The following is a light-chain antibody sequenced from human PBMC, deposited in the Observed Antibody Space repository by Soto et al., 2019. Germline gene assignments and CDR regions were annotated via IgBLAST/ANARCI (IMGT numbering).Light chain of an antibody. CDR3: QSYDSSLSGWV. CDR2: GNS. CDR1: SSNIGAGYD. V-gene: IGLV1-40*01. Sequence: QSVLTQPPSVYGAPGQRVTISCTGSSSNIGAGYDVHWYQQLPGTVPKLLIYGNSNRPSGVPDRFSGSKSGTSASLAITGLQAEDEADYYCQSYDSSLSGWVFGGGTKLTVL. J-gene: IGLJ3*02.